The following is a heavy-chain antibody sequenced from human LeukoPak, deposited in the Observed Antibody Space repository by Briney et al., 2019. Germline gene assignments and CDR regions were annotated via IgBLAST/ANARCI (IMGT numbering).Heavy chain of an antibody. Sequence: SETLSLTCTVSGGSINNYFWAWIRQPPGKGLEWIGYIRSGGNTVYNPPLKSRVTFSVDTSKNQFSLTLNSLTAADTAVYYCARIGSTIATGIIDYWGQGTLVTVSS. CDR1: GGSINNYF. V-gene: IGHV4-59*01. J-gene: IGHJ4*02. D-gene: IGHD1-1*01. CDR3: ARIGSTIATGIIDY. CDR2: IRSGGNT.